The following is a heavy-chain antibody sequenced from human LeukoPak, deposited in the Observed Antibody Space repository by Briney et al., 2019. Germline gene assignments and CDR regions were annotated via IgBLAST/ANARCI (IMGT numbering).Heavy chain of an antibody. Sequence: GGSLRLSCAASGFTVSSNYMSWVRQAPGKGLEWVSVIYSGGSTYYADSVKGRFTISRDNSKNTLYLQMNSLRAEDTAVYYCARDLVATITGNAFDIWGQGTMVTVSS. CDR2: IYSGGST. J-gene: IGHJ3*02. CDR1: GFTVSSNY. D-gene: IGHD5-12*01. V-gene: IGHV3-66*01. CDR3: ARDLVATITGNAFDI.